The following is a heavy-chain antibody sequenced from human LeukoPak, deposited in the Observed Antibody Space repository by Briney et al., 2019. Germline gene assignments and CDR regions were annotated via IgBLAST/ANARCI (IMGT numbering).Heavy chain of an antibody. J-gene: IGHJ4*02. D-gene: IGHD5-18*01. Sequence: GGSLRLSCAASGFTFSSYGMHWVRQAPGKGLEWVAVISYDGSNKYYADSVKGRFTTSRDNSKNTLYLQMNSLRAEDTAVYYCAKNSDTAMADYWGQGTLVTVSS. V-gene: IGHV3-30*18. CDR1: GFTFSSYG. CDR3: AKNSDTAMADY. CDR2: ISYDGSNK.